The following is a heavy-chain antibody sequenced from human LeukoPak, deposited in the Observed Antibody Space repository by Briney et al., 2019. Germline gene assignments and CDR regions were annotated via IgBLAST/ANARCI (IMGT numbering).Heavy chain of an antibody. CDR1: GFTLRGYW. CDR2: ISGDGSDT. CDR3: ARDVEDSRTGGLDC. D-gene: IGHD3-22*01. J-gene: IGHJ4*02. Sequence: GGSLRLSCGASGFTLRGYWAHWVRQVPGKGLVWVSRISGDGSDTRYADFVKGRFTISRDNAKNTVYLQMNSLRAEDTAVYFCARDVEDSRTGGLDCWGQGTLVTVSS. V-gene: IGHV3-74*01.